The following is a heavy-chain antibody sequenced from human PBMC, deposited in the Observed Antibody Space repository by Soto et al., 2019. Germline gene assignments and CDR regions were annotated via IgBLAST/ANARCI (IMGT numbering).Heavy chain of an antibody. CDR2: IYWDDTK. CDR3: AHGYAGRSLY. V-gene: IGHV2-5*02. CDR1: GFSLPTDRVG. D-gene: IGHD2-2*01. Sequence: QITLKESGPTLVKPTQTLTLTCTFSGFSLPTDRVGVGWIRQPPGKALEWLAVIYWDDTKTYRPSLKSRLTITKYTAKVQLALTMSDMDPVDTATYYCAHGYAGRSLYWGQGTLVTLSS. J-gene: IGHJ4*02.